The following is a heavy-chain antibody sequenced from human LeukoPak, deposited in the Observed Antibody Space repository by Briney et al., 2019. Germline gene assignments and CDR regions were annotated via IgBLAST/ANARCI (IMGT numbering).Heavy chain of an antibody. CDR1: GGSISSGSYY. D-gene: IGHD2-2*01. Sequence: SETLSLTCTVSGGSISSGSYYWSWIRQPAGKGLEWIGRIYTSGSTNYNPSLKSRVTISVDTSKNQFSLKLSSVTAADTAVYYCARAHIVVVPAAIYNWFDPWGQGTLVTVSS. CDR2: IYTSGST. CDR3: ARAHIVVVPAAIYNWFDP. J-gene: IGHJ5*02. V-gene: IGHV4-61*02.